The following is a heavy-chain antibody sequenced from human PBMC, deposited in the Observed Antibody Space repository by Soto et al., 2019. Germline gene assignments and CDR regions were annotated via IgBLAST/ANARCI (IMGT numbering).Heavy chain of an antibody. CDR3: VRDAGHRGDY. Sequence: EVQLVESGGGLIQPGGPRRLSLAAPGFTFGNYWRHWVRNSPGKGLVWVSSINGDGSSTTYADSVEGRFTVSRDSAKNTLHLQMNSLRVEDTAVYYCVRDAGHRGDYWGQGTLVTVSS. J-gene: IGHJ4*02. V-gene: IGHV3-74*03. CDR1: GFTFGNYW. D-gene: IGHD3-10*01. CDR2: INGDGSST.